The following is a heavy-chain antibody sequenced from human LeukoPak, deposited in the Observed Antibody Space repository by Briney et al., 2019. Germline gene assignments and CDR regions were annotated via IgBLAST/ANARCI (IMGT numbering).Heavy chain of an antibody. Sequence: KSGGSLRLSCAASGFTFSDYYMSWIRQAPGKGLEWVSYISSSSSYTNYADSVKGRFTISRDNAKNSLYLQMYSLRAEDTAVYYSARSSSITYYGMDVWGRGTTVTVSS. CDR1: GFTFSDYY. J-gene: IGHJ6*02. V-gene: IGHV3-11*06. CDR3: ARSSSITYYGMDV. CDR2: ISSSSSYT. D-gene: IGHD2-2*01.